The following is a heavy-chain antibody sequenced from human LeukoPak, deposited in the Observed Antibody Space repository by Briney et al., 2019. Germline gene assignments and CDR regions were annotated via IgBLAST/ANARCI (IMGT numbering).Heavy chain of an antibody. Sequence: GGSLRLSCAASGFTFGSYGIHWVRQAPGKGLEWVTVIWYDGSNKYYADSVKGRFTISRDNSKDTLYLQMNSLRAEDTAAYYCARARHGILTGYYLDYWGQGTLVTVSS. CDR3: ARARHGILTGYYLDY. D-gene: IGHD3-9*01. CDR2: IWYDGSNK. CDR1: GFTFGSYG. J-gene: IGHJ4*02. V-gene: IGHV3-33*01.